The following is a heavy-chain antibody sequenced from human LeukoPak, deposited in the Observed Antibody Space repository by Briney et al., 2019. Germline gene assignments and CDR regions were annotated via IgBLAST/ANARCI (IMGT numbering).Heavy chain of an antibody. CDR3: AKGYCGSTSCHFAY. J-gene: IGHJ4*02. D-gene: IGHD2-2*01. Sequence: GGSLRLSCAASGFTFDDYAMHWVRQAPGKGLEWVSGISWNSGSIGYADSVKGRFTISRDSAKNSLYLQMNSLRAEDMALYYCAKGYCGSTSCHFAYWGQGTLVTVSS. CDR2: ISWNSGSI. V-gene: IGHV3-9*03. CDR1: GFTFDDYA.